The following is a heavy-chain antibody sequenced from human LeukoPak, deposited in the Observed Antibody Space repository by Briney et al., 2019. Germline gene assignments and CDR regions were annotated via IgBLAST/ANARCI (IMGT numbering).Heavy chain of an antibody. V-gene: IGHV4-59*08. D-gene: IGHD3-22*01. J-gene: IGHJ4*02. CDR3: ARHDSSGHYYFDY. CDR2: IYYSGST. CDR1: GGSISSYY. Sequence: SETLSLTCTVSGGSISSYYWSWIRQPPGEGLEWIGYIYYSGSTNYNPSLKSRVTISVDTSKNQFSLKLSSVTAADTAVYYCARHDSSGHYYFDYWGQGTLVTVSS.